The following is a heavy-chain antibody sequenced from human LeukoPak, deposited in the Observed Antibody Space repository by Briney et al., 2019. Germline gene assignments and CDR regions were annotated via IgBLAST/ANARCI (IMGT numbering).Heavy chain of an antibody. CDR3: ARGLTDILTGYHREYYFDY. J-gene: IGHJ4*02. Sequence: GSLRLSCTASGFTFSSYSMNWVRQAPGKGLEWVSSISSSSRYIYYADSVKGRFTISRDNAKNSLYLQTNSLRAEDTAVYYCARGLTDILTGYHREYYFDYWGQGTLVTVSS. CDR2: ISSSSRYI. V-gene: IGHV3-21*01. D-gene: IGHD3-9*01. CDR1: GFTFSSYS.